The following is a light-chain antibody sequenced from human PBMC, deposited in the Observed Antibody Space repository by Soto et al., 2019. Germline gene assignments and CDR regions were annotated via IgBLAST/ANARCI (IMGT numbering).Light chain of an antibody. CDR1: SSDVGGYNF. CDR2: DVS. V-gene: IGLV2-11*01. CDR3: CYYAGNYTGYV. Sequence: QSALTQPRSVSGSPGQSVTISCTGTSSDVGGYNFVSWYQQHPGKAPKFMIYDVSKRPSGVPDRFSGSKSGNTASLTISGLPAEDEDDYYSCYYAGNYTGYVFGTGTKLTVL. J-gene: IGLJ1*01.